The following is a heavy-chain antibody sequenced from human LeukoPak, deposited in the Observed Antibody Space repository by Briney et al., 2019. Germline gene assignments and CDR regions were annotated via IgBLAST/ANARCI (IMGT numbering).Heavy chain of an antibody. CDR3: ARDLRYSSSLPCGMDV. J-gene: IGHJ6*02. D-gene: IGHD6-13*01. Sequence: GGSLRLSCAASGFTFSSYEMNWVRQAPGKGLEWVSYISSSGSTIYYADSVKGRFTISRDNAKNSLYLQMNSLRAEDTAVYYCARDLRYSSSLPCGMDVWGQGTTVTVSS. V-gene: IGHV3-48*03. CDR1: GFTFSSYE. CDR2: ISSSGSTI.